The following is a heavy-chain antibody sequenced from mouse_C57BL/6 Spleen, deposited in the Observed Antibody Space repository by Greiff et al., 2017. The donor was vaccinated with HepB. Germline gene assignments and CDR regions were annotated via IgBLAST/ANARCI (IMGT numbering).Heavy chain of an antibody. V-gene: IGHV2-5*01. CDR3: AKHTTVVHYYAMDY. Sequence: QVQLQQSAPGLVQPSQSLSITCTVSGFSLTSYGVHWVRQSPGKGLEWLGVIWRGGSTDYNAAFMSRLSITKDNSKSQVFFKMNSLQADDTAIYYCAKHTTVVHYYAMDYWGQGTSVTVSS. J-gene: IGHJ4*01. CDR1: GFSLTSYG. D-gene: IGHD1-1*01. CDR2: IWRGGST.